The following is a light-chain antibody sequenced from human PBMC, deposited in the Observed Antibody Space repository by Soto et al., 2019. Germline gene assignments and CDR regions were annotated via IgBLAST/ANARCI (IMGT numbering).Light chain of an antibody. CDR1: QSIGLA. J-gene: IGKJ1*01. CDR3: QHYNSYSEA. CDR2: GAS. Sequence: EIVLTQSPATLSLSPGERATLSCRASQSIGLAIAWYQQKPGQAPRLLIYGASSRATGIPDRFSGSGSGTEFTLTISSLQPDDFATYYCQHYNSYSEAFGQGTKVDIK. V-gene: IGKV3D-15*01.